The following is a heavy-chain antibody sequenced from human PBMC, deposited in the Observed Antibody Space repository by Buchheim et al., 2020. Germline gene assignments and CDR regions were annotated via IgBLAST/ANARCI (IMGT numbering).Heavy chain of an antibody. Sequence: QVQLVESGGGVVQPGRPLRLSCAASGFTFSSYAMHWVRQAPGKGLEWVAVISYDGSNKYYADSVKGRFTISRDNSKNTLYLQMNSLRAEDTAVYYCARGLYSPYYGMDVWGQGTT. V-gene: IGHV3-30*04. D-gene: IGHD2-8*01. CDR3: ARGLYSPYYGMDV. CDR2: ISYDGSNK. CDR1: GFTFSSYA. J-gene: IGHJ6*02.